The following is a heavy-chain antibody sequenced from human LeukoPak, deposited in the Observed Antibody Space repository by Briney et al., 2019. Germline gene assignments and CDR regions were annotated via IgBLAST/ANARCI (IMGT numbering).Heavy chain of an antibody. CDR1: GFAFRTCT. CDR2: ISSTGDNK. CDR3: GGEFSSSPASMDV. Sequence: GGSLRLSCAASGFAFRTCTMNWVRQAPGKGLEWVSFISSTGDNKYYADSVKGRFTISRDNAKNSLYLQMNSLREEDTAVYYCGGEFSSSPASMDVWGQGASVTVSS. J-gene: IGHJ6*02. V-gene: IGHV3-21*06. D-gene: IGHD6-13*01.